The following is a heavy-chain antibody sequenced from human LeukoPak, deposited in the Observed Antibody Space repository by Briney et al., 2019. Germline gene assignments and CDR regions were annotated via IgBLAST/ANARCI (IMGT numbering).Heavy chain of an antibody. D-gene: IGHD3-22*01. J-gene: IGHJ3*02. CDR2: IYHSGST. CDR3: ARGMAWNYYDSSGYGLSGAFDI. Sequence: SETLSPTCAVSGGSISSGGYSWSWIRQPPGKGLEWIGYIYHSGSTYYNPSLKSRVTISVDRSKNQFSLKLSSVTAADTAVYYCARGMAWNYYDSSGYGLSGAFDIWGQGTMVTVSS. CDR1: GGSISSGGYS. V-gene: IGHV4-30-2*01.